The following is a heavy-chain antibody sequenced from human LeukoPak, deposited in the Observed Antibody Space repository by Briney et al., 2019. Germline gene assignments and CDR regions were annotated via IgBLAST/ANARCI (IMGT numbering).Heavy chain of an antibody. D-gene: IGHD3-10*01. Sequence: PSETLSLTCTVSGGSISSGTYYWGWVRQPPGKGLEWIGTIYYSGTTYYNPSLKSRVTISIDTSKNHFSLKLSSVTAADTAVYYCARGNYYGSGTELNWFDPWGQGTLVTVSS. CDR1: GGSISSGTYY. V-gene: IGHV4-39*07. J-gene: IGHJ5*02. CDR3: ARGNYYGSGTELNWFDP. CDR2: IYYSGTT.